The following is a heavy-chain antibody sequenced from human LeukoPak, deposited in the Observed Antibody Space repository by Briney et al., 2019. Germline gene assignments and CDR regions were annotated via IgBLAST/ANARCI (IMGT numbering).Heavy chain of an antibody. CDR2: IYYSGGT. V-gene: IGHV4-59*01. CDR1: GGSISSYY. CDR3: ARATVVTAPYYYYYMDV. J-gene: IGHJ6*03. Sequence: SETLSLTCTVSGGSISSYYWSWIRQPPGKGLEWIGYIYYSGGTNYNPSLKSRVTISVDTSKNQFSLKLSSVTAADTAVYYCARATVVTAPYYYYYMDVWGKGTTVTVSS. D-gene: IGHD4-23*01.